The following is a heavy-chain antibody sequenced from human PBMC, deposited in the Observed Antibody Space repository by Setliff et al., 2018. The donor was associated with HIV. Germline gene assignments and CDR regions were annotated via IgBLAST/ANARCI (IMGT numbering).Heavy chain of an antibody. CDR2: INSDGSST. CDR1: GFTFSSYW. Sequence: PGGSLRLSCAASGFTFSSYWMHWVRQAPGKGLVWVSHINSDGSSTSHADSVKGRFTISRDNAKNTLYLQMNSLRAEDTAVYYCARGATDRYCSNGVWLNLDCWGQGALVTVSS. D-gene: IGHD2-8*01. CDR3: ARGATDRYCSNGVWLNLDC. J-gene: IGHJ4*02. V-gene: IGHV3-74*01.